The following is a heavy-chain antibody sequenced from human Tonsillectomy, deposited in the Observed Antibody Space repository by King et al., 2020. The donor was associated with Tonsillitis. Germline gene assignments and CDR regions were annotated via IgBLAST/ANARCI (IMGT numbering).Heavy chain of an antibody. J-gene: IGHJ3*02. D-gene: IGHD6-13*01. CDR1: GYTFTGYY. CDR3: AREPYSSSWDDAFDI. CDR2: INPNSGGT. Sequence: QLVQSGAEVKKPGASVKVSCKASGYTFTGYYMHWVRQAPGQGLEWTGCINPNSGGTNYAQKFQGRVTMTRDTSISTAYMELSRLRSDDTAVYYCAREPYSSSWDDAFDIWGQGTMVTVSS. V-gene: IGHV1-2*02.